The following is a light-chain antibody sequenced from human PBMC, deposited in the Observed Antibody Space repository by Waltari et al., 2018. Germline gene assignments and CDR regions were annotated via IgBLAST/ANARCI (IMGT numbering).Light chain of an antibody. CDR2: DAS. CDR1: QDISNY. J-gene: IGKJ2*01. V-gene: IGKV1-33*01. Sequence: DIQMTQSPSSLSASVGDRVTIICQASQDISNYLNWYQQKPGKAPKLLIYDASNLETGVPSRFSGSGSGTDFTFTISSLQPEDIAVYYCQQYNNWPPPYTFGQGTKLEIK. CDR3: QQYNNWPPPYT.